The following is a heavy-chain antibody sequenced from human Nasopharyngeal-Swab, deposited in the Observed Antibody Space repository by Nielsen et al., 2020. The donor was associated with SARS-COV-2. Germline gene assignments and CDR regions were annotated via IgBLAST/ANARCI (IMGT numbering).Heavy chain of an antibody. V-gene: IGHV3-23*01. CDR2: IRVSGDTT. Sequence: GGSLRLSCTASGFTFSNYAMTWVRQAPGKGLEWVSSIRVSGDTTYYADSVKGRFTISRDSSKNTLYLQMNSLRAEDTALYYCAKVKSGTSYDAFDIWGQGTMATVSS. D-gene: IGHD1-26*01. J-gene: IGHJ3*02. CDR3: AKVKSGTSYDAFDI. CDR1: GFTFSNYA.